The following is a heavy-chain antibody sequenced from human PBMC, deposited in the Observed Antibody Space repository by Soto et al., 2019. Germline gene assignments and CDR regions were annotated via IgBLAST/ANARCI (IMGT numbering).Heavy chain of an antibody. CDR3: ARDRADYDILTTYYYYGMDV. D-gene: IGHD3-9*01. J-gene: IGHJ6*02. Sequence: SCKASGGTFSSYAMHWVRQAPGKGLEWVAVISYDGSNKYYADSVKGRFTISRDNSKNTLYLQMNSLRAEDTAVYYCARDRADYDILTTYYYYGMDVWGQGTTVTVSS. CDR1: GGTFSSYA. CDR2: ISYDGSNK. V-gene: IGHV3-30-3*01.